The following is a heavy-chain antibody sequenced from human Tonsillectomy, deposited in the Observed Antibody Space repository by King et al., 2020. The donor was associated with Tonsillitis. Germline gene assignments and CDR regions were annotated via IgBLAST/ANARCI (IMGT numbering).Heavy chain of an antibody. CDR2: IRRDGSEK. CDR3: ARDVNPYDGSAYYDAFDI. J-gene: IGHJ3*02. Sequence: VQLVESGGGLVQPGGSLSLSYAASGFTFSNYWMTWVRQAPGRGLEWVANIRRDGSEKYYLDSVKGRFTVFRDNAKNSLYLQMNSLRADDTAVYFCARDVNPYDGSAYYDAFDIWGQGTMVTVSS. CDR1: GFTFSNYW. D-gene: IGHD3-22*01. V-gene: IGHV3-7*03.